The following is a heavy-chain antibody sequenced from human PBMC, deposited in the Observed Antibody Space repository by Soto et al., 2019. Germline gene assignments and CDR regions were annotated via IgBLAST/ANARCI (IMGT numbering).Heavy chain of an antibody. CDR3: ARVVRYFDTPYGLDV. Sequence: EVRLLESGEGLVQPGGSLKLSCAASGFTFSSYAMSWVRQAPGKGLEWVSSIGGSGGNTYYADSVKGRFTISRDNSKKTLCLQMNILRAEDTAEYYCARVVRYFDTPYGLDVWGHGTTVTVSS. J-gene: IGHJ6*02. CDR2: IGGSGGNT. CDR1: GFTFSSYA. V-gene: IGHV3-23*01. D-gene: IGHD3-9*01.